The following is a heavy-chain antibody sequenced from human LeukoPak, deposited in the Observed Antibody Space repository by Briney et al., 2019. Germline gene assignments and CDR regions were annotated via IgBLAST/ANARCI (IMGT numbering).Heavy chain of an antibody. CDR3: ARLGRGGNWFDP. Sequence: SETLSLTCAVYGGSFSGYYWSWIRQPPGKGLEWIGEINHSGSTNYNPSLKSRVTISVDTSKNQFSLKLSSVTAADTAAYYCARLGRGGNWFDPWGQGTLVTVSS. CDR1: GGSFSGYY. CDR2: INHSGST. D-gene: IGHD3-10*01. J-gene: IGHJ5*02. V-gene: IGHV4-34*01.